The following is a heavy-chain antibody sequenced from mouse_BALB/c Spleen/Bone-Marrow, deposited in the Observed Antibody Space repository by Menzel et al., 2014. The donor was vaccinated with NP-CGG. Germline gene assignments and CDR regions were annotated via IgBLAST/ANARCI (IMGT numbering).Heavy chain of an antibody. CDR3: ASAAAWFAY. V-gene: IGHV1-80*01. J-gene: IGHJ3*01. CDR1: GYAFSSYW. CDR2: IYPGDGDT. Sequence: QVQLKDSGAELVRPGSSVKISCKASGYAFSSYWMNWVKQRPGQGLEWIGQIYPGDGDTNYNGKFKGKATLTADKSSSTAYMQLSSLTSEDSAVYFCASAAAWFAYWGQGTPVTVSA.